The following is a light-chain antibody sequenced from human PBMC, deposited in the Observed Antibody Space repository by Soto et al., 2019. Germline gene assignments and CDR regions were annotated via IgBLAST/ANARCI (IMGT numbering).Light chain of an antibody. J-gene: IGKJ1*01. CDR2: GAS. CDR3: QQYVSSPWA. CDR1: QGIGDT. Sequence: EIVLTQSPATLSVSPGEGATLSCRASQGIGDTLAWYQHKPGQTPRLLIYGASRRATGTPDRFTGSGSGTDFTLTISRLEPEDFAAYYCQQYVSSPWALGQGTKVDIK. V-gene: IGKV3-20*01.